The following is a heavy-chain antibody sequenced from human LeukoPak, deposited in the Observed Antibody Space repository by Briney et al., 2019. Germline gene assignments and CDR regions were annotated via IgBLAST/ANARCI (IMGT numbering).Heavy chain of an antibody. J-gene: IGHJ5*02. Sequence: GGSLRLSCAASGFTFGSYSMNWVRQAPGKGLEWVSSISSSSSYIYYADSVKGRFTISRDNAKNSLYLQMNSLRAEDTAVYYCARDLRRYSVFAPVSFDPWGQGTLVTVSS. D-gene: IGHD5/OR15-5a*01. CDR1: GFTFGSYS. V-gene: IGHV3-21*01. CDR3: ARDLRRYSVFAPVSFDP. CDR2: ISSSSSYI.